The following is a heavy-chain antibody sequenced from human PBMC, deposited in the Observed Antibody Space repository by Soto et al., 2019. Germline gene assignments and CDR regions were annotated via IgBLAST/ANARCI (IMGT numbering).Heavy chain of an antibody. CDR1: GYTFTTYF. D-gene: IGHD6-13*01. V-gene: IGHV1-46*03. J-gene: IGHJ4*02. Sequence: QVQLVQSGAEVKKPGASVKVSCKASGYTFTTYFMHWVRQAPGQGLEWMGIINPSDGSTTYAQKFQGRVTMTRDPSTSTVYMELSSLRSEDTALYYCARGLRYSSSWLTCDYWGQGTLVTVSS. CDR3: ARGLRYSSSWLTCDY. CDR2: INPSDGST.